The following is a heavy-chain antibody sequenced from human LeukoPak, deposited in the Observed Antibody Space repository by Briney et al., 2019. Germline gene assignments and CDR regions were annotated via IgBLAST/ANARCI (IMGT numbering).Heavy chain of an antibody. CDR1: GFTFSSYG. CDR2: IWYDGSNK. Sequence: GRSLRLSCAASGFTFSSYGMHWVRQAPGKGLEWVAVIWYDGSNKYYADSVKGRFTISRDNSKNTLYLQMNSLRAEDTAVYYCARGYYDSSGRDVWFDPWGQGTLVTVSS. D-gene: IGHD3-22*01. V-gene: IGHV3-33*08. J-gene: IGHJ5*02. CDR3: ARGYYDSSGRDVWFDP.